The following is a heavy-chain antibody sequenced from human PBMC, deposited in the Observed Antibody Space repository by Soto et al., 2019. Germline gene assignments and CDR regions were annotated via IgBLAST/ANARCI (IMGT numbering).Heavy chain of an antibody. Sequence: QVQLQESGPGLVKPSQTLSLTCTVSGGSISSGDYYWSWIRQPPGKGLEWIGHIYYSGNTYYNPSLKSRITMSVDTSKNQCSLTLSSVTAADTAVYYCAREDCRSTSCSYSTGSYYFDYWGQGTLVTLSS. CDR1: GGSISSGDYY. D-gene: IGHD2-2*01. CDR2: IYYSGNT. CDR3: AREDCRSTSCSYSTGSYYFDY. V-gene: IGHV4-30-4*01. J-gene: IGHJ4*02.